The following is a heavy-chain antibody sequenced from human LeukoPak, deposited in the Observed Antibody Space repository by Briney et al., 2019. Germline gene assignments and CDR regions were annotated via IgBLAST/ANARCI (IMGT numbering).Heavy chain of an antibody. CDR2: INAGNGNT. D-gene: IGHD3-22*01. V-gene: IGHV1-3*01. J-gene: IGHJ1*01. CDR3: ARESRLLYYYDSSGYSTAEYFQH. CDR1: GYTFTSYA. Sequence: ASVKVSCKGSGYTFTSYAMHWVRQAPGQRLEWMGWINAGNGNTKYSQKFQGRVTITRDTSASTAYMELSSLRSEDTAVYYCARESRLLYYYDSSGYSTAEYFQHWGQGTLVTVSS.